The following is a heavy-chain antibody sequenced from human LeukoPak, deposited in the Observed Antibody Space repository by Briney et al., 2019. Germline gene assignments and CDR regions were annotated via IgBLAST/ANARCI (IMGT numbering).Heavy chain of an antibody. CDR3: AKADSAVAPHYY. V-gene: IGHV3-33*06. CDR2: IWYDGSNK. Sequence: GGSLRLSCAASGFTFSSYGMHWVRQAPGKGLEWVAVIWYDGSNKYYADSVKGRFTISRDNSKNTLYLQMNSLRAEDTAVYYCAKADSAVAPHYYWGQGTLVTVSS. CDR1: GFTFSSYG. D-gene: IGHD6-19*01. J-gene: IGHJ4*02.